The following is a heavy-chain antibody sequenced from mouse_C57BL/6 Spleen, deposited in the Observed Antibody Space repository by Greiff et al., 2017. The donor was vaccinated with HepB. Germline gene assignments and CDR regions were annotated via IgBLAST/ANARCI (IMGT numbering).Heavy chain of an antibody. CDR3: AREGGFYYSDYAMDY. V-gene: IGHV1-78*01. J-gene: IGHJ4*01. D-gene: IGHD2-12*01. CDR1: GYTFTDHT. CDR2: IYPRDGST. Sequence: VQLQQSDAELVKPGASVKISCKVSGYTFTDHTIHWMKQRPEQGLEWIGYIYPRDGSTKYNEKFKGKATLTADKSSSTAYMQLNSLTSEDSAVYFCAREGGFYYSDYAMDYWGQGTSVTVSS.